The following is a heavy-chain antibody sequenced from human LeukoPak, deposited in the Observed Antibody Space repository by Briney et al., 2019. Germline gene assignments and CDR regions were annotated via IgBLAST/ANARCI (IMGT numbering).Heavy chain of an antibody. CDR1: GFTFSSYW. CDR2: INSDGSST. D-gene: IGHD3-10*01. V-gene: IGHV3-74*01. J-gene: IGHJ6*03. CDR3: ARDFVYYYGSGSYYYYYYYMDV. Sequence: GGSLRLSCAASGFTFSSYWMHWVRQAPGKGLVRVSRINSDGSSTSYADSVKGRFTISRDNAKNTLYLQMNSLRAEDTAVYYCARDFVYYYGSGSYYYYYYYMDVWGKGTTVTVSS.